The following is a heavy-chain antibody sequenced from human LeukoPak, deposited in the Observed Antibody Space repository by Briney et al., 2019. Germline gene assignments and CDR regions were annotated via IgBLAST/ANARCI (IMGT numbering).Heavy chain of an antibody. CDR3: ARVSWYLNIFSKDAFDI. CDR2: INHSGST. J-gene: IGHJ3*02. D-gene: IGHD6-13*01. V-gene: IGHV4-34*01. CDR1: GGSFSGYY. Sequence: PSEALSLTCAVYGGSFSGYYWSWIRQPPGKGLEWIGEINHSGSTNYNPSLKSRVTISVDTPKNQFSLKLSSVTAADTAVYYCARVSWYLNIFSKDAFDIWGQGTMVTVSS.